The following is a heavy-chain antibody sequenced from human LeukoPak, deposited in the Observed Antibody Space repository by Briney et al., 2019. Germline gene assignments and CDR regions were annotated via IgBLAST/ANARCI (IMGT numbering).Heavy chain of an antibody. CDR1: GGSISSYY. CDR3: ARHTRYSSTLFDY. V-gene: IGHV4-59*08. Sequence: SETLSLTCTVSGGSISSYYWSWIRQPPGKGLEWIGYIYYSGSTNYNPSLKSRVTISVDTSKNQFPLKLSSVTAADTAVYYCARHTRYSSTLFDYWGQGTLVTVSS. D-gene: IGHD6-13*01. J-gene: IGHJ4*02. CDR2: IYYSGST.